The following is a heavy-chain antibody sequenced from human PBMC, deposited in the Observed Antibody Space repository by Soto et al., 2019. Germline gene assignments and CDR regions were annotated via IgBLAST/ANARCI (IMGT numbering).Heavy chain of an antibody. J-gene: IGHJ6*03. V-gene: IGHV3-23*01. CDR1: GFTFSSYA. Sequence: HPGGSLRLSCAASGFTFSSYAMSWVRQAPGKGLEWVSAISGSGGSTYYADSVKGRFTISRDNSKNTLYLQMNSLRAEDTAVYYCAKGNHAGDFWSGYYPPYYYYMDVWGKGTTVTVSS. D-gene: IGHD3-3*01. CDR2: ISGSGGST. CDR3: AKGNHAGDFWSGYYPPYYYYMDV.